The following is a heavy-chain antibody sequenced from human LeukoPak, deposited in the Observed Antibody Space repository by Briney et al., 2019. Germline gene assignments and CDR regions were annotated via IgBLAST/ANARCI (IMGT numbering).Heavy chain of an antibody. CDR1: GGTFSSYA. CDR3: ARDRASGWSPPVHYYYYGMDV. J-gene: IGHJ6*02. Sequence: ASVKVSCKASGGTFSSYAISWVRQAPGQGLEWMGRIIPIRGIANYAQKFQGRVTITADKSTSTAYMELSSLRSEDTAVYYCARDRASGWSPPVHYYYYGMDVWGQGTTVTVSS. V-gene: IGHV1-69*04. D-gene: IGHD2-15*01. CDR2: IIPIRGIA.